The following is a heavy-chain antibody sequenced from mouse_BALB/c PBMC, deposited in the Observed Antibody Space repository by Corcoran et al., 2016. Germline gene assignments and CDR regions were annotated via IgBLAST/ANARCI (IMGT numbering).Heavy chain of an antibody. CDR2: IDPANGNT. D-gene: IGHD2-14*01. CDR1: GFNIKDTY. CDR3: ARGRYDRAY. J-gene: IGHJ3*01. V-gene: IGHV14-3*02. Sequence: EVQLQQSGAELVKPGASVKLSCTASGFNIKDTYMHWVKQRPEQGLEWIGRIDPANGNTKYDPKFQGKATITADTSANTAYLQLSSLTTEDTAVYFCARGRYDRAYWGQGTLVTVSA.